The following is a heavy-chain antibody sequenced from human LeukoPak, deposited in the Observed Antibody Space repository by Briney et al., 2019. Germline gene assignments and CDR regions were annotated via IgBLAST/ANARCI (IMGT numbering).Heavy chain of an antibody. J-gene: IGHJ4*02. V-gene: IGHV3-21*01. CDR1: GFTFSSYS. Sequence: GGSLRLSCAASGFTFSSYSMNWVRQAPGKGLEWVSSISSSSYIYYADSVKGRFTISRDNAKNSLYLQTNSLRAEDTAVYYCAKSRGYSYGLYYFDYWGQGTLVTVSS. CDR2: ISSSSYI. CDR3: AKSRGYSYGLYYFDY. D-gene: IGHD5-18*01.